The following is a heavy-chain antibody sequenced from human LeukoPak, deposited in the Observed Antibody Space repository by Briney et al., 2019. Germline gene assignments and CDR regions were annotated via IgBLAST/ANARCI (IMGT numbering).Heavy chain of an antibody. D-gene: IGHD3-22*01. CDR1: GFAFSSYN. J-gene: IGHJ6*02. CDR3: ARRPYSDTSGRLSDV. Sequence: GGSLRLSCAASGFAFSSYNMNWVRQAPGKGLEWISYIGSSGSPTHYADSVRGRFTISRDNAKNSLYLQTNSLRDDDTALYYCARRPYSDTSGRLSDVWGQGTTVTVSS. V-gene: IGHV3-48*02. CDR2: IGSSGSPT.